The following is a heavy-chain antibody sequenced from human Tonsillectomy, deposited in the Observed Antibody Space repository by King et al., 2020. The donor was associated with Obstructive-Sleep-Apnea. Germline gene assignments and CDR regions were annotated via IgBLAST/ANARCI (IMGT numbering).Heavy chain of an antibody. CDR1: GYSISSGYY. D-gene: IGHD3-22*01. Sequence: VQLQESGPGLVKPSETLSLTCTVSGYSISSGYYWGWIRQPPGKGLEWIGSIFHSGSTYYNPSLKSRFTIAVDTSKKPISLKLSSVTAADTAVYYCARAPGRYFYDSSGYYSYFDYWGQGTLVTVSS. J-gene: IGHJ4*02. CDR2: IFHSGST. CDR3: ARAPGRYFYDSSGYYSYFDY. V-gene: IGHV4-38-2*02.